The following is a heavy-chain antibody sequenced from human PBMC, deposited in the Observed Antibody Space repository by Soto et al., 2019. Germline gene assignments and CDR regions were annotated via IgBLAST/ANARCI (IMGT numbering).Heavy chain of an antibody. CDR1: GYTFTSYA. CDR2: INAGNGNT. D-gene: IGHD2-2*01. CDR3: ASCCSSTKDYYGMDV. J-gene: IGHJ6*02. V-gene: IGHV1-3*01. Sequence: QVQLVQSGAEVKKPGASVKVSCKASGYTFTSYAMHWVRQAPGQRLEWMGWINAGNGNTKYSQKFQGRVTXTXXXSXXTAYMELSSLRSEDTAVYYCASCCSSTKDYYGMDVWGQGTTVTVSS.